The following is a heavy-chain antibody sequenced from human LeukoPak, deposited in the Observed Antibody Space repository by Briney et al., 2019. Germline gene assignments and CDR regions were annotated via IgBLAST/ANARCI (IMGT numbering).Heavy chain of an antibody. CDR1: GGSIRSGGYY. CDR3: ARVVDYYDSSGYYYFDY. J-gene: IGHJ4*02. D-gene: IGHD3-22*01. Sequence: SETLSLTCTVSGGSIRSGGYYWSWIRQHPGKGLEWIGYIYYSGSTYYNPSLKSRVTISVDTSKNQFSLKLSSVTAADTAVYYCARVVDYYDSSGYYYFDYWGQGTLVTVSS. V-gene: IGHV4-31*03. CDR2: IYYSGST.